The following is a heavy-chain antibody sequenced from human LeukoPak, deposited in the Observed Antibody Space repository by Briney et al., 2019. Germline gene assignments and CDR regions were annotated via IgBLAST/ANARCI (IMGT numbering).Heavy chain of an antibody. CDR1: GYTFTGYY. J-gene: IGHJ5*02. CDR3: AREVRGVISHWFDP. CDR2: INPNSGGT. V-gene: IGHV1-2*04. Sequence: ASVKVSCKASGYTFTGYYMHWVRQAPGQGREWMGWINPNSGGTNYAQKFQGWVTMTRDTSISTAYMELSRLRSDDTAVYYCAREVRGVISHWFDPWGQGTLVTVSS. D-gene: IGHD3-10*01.